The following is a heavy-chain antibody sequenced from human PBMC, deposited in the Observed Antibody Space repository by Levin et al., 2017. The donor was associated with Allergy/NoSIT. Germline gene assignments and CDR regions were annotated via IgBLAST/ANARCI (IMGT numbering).Heavy chain of an antibody. D-gene: IGHD1-1*01. J-gene: IGHJ4*02. CDR1: GFTFSSYA. V-gene: IGHV3-23*01. CDR3: AKSEENWNDVRFDY. CDR2: ISGSGGST. Sequence: GESLKISCAASGFTFSSYAMSWVRQAPGKGLEWVSAISGSGGSTYYADSVKGRFTISRDNSKNTLYLQMNSLRAEDTAVYYCAKSEENWNDVRFDYWGQGTLVTVSS.